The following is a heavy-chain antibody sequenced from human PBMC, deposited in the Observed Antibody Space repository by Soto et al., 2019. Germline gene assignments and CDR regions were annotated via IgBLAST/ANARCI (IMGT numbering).Heavy chain of an antibody. CDR3: ARGRDGYKILGYFDY. CDR2: IAYSGST. CDR1: GGSISSGGYY. D-gene: IGHD5-12*01. J-gene: IGHJ4*02. V-gene: IGHV4-31*03. Sequence: QVQLQESGPGLVKPSQTLSLTCTVSGGSISSGGYYWSWIRQHPGKGLEWIGYIAYSGSTYYNPSRKSRFTIXXDXSXXQFSLNLSSVTAADTAVYYCARGRDGYKILGYFDYWGQRTLVTVSS.